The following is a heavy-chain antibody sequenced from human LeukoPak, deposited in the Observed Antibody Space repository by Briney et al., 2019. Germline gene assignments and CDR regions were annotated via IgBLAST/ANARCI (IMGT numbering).Heavy chain of an antibody. CDR1: GFTFSSYS. Sequence: GGSLRLSCAASGFTFSSYSMNWVRQAPGKGLEWVSSISSSSSYIYYADSAKGRFTISRDNAKNSLYLQMNSLRAEDTAVYYCASPTVRGSWFDPWGQGTLVTVSS. CDR2: ISSSSSYI. CDR3: ASPTVRGSWFDP. J-gene: IGHJ5*02. V-gene: IGHV3-21*01. D-gene: IGHD4-11*01.